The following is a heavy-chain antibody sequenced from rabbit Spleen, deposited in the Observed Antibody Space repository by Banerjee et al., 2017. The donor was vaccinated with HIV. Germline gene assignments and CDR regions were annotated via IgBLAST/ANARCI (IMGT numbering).Heavy chain of an antibody. CDR3: ARDGDDAGYDFNL. Sequence: EESGGDLVKPEGSLILTCTASGLSINNRCWISWVRQAPGKGLEWIADIFTGCSGSAYYASWAKGRFTISKTSSTTVTLQMTSLTAADTATYFCARDGDDAGYDFNLWGPGTLVTVS. D-gene: IGHD3-1*01. CDR1: GLSINNRCW. CDR2: IFTGCSGSA. V-gene: IGHV1S45*01. J-gene: IGHJ4*01.